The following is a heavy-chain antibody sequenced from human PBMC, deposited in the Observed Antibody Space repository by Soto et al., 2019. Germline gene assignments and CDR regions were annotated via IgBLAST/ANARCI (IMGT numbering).Heavy chain of an antibody. CDR3: TTPGYDSSGYYIDAFDI. V-gene: IGHV3-15*01. CDR2: IKSKTEGGTT. CDR1: GFTFSNAW. J-gene: IGHJ3*02. D-gene: IGHD3-22*01. Sequence: GGSLRLSCAASGFTFSNAWMSWVRQAPGKGLEWVGRIKSKTEGGTTDYAAPVKGRFTISRDDSKNTLYLQMNSLKTEDTAVYYCTTPGYDSSGYYIDAFDIWGQGTMVTVSS.